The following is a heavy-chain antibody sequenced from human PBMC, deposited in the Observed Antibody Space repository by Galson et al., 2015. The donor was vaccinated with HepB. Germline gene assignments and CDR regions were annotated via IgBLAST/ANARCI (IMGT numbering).Heavy chain of an antibody. CDR3: AKTTYGGSGKPYYFDS. Sequence: SLRLSCAASGFTFSNYAMAWVRQAPGKGLEWVSAISDIGATYYADSVKGRFTISRDNSKNTLYLQMHSLRAEDTAVYYCAKTTYGGSGKPYYFDSWGQGTLVTVSS. CDR1: GFTFSNYA. D-gene: IGHD4-23*01. V-gene: IGHV3-23*01. CDR2: ISDIGAT. J-gene: IGHJ4*02.